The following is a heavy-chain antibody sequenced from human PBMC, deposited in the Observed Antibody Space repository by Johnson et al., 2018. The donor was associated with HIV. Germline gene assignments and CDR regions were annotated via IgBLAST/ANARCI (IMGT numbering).Heavy chain of an antibody. CDR2: IYSGGST. Sequence: QVQLVESGGGVVQPGRSLRLSCAASGFTFSSYAMHWVRQAPGKGLEWVSVIYSGGSTYYADSVKGRFTISRDNSKNTLYLQMNSLRAEDTAVYYCAKDRRTYSSSADAFDIWGQGTMVTVSS. J-gene: IGHJ3*02. V-gene: IGHV3-NL1*01. D-gene: IGHD6-6*01. CDR3: AKDRRTYSSSADAFDI. CDR1: GFTFSSYA.